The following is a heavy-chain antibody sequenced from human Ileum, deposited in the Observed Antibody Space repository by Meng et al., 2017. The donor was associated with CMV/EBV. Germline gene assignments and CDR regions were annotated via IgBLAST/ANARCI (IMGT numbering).Heavy chain of an antibody. Sequence: EGHLGGAGGGLVQAGGSLRLSCAASGFSFSTYWVYWVRQEPGKGLLWVSRITDDGSTNYADSVKGRFTISRDNAKNTMYLQMNSLRAEDTAVYYCTGLDYWGQGTLVTVSS. CDR2: ITDDGST. V-gene: IGHV3-74*01. CDR3: TGLDY. CDR1: GFSFSTYW. J-gene: IGHJ4*02.